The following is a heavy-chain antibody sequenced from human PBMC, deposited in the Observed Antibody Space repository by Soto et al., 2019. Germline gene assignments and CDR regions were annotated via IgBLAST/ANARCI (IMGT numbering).Heavy chain of an antibody. CDR2: IKQDGSEK. Sequence: PGGSLRLSCAASGFTFSSYWMSWVRQAPGKGLEWVANIKQDGSEKYYVDSVKGRFTISRDNAKNSLYLQMNSLRAEDTAVYYCARSISPYYDFWSGYCKRFDYWGQGTLVTVSS. CDR1: GFTFSSYW. CDR3: ARSISPYYDFWSGYCKRFDY. V-gene: IGHV3-7*03. D-gene: IGHD3-3*01. J-gene: IGHJ4*02.